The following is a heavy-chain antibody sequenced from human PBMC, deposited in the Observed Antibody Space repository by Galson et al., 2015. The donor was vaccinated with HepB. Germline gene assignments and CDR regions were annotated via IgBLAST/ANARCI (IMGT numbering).Heavy chain of an antibody. CDR3: ARHPPFGTVNDYGGNFDY. D-gene: IGHD4-23*01. V-gene: IGHV4-59*08. Sequence: SETLSLTCTVSSGSISGYYWSWIRQPPGKGLEWIGYIYSSGNTNYNPSLKSRVTMSVDTSTNQFSLKLNSVTAADTAVYYCARHPPFGTVNDYGGNFDYWGQGTLVTVSS. CDR1: SGSISGYY. J-gene: IGHJ4*02. CDR2: IYSSGNT.